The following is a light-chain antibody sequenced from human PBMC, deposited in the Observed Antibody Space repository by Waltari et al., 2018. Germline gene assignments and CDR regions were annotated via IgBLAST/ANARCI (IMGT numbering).Light chain of an antibody. CDR2: AVS. CDR1: ISDIGTYNY. Sequence: QSALTQPASVSGSPGQSITLSCTGTISDIGTYNYVSWYQQTPGKSPKLMIYAVSNRPSGVSNRFSASKSGNTASLTISGLQAEDEADYYCSSYTSTDTWVFGGGTKLTVL. V-gene: IGLV2-14*03. CDR3: SSYTSTDTWV. J-gene: IGLJ3*02.